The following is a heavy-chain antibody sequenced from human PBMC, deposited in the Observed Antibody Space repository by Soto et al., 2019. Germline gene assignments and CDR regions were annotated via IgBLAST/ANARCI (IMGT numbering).Heavy chain of an antibody. D-gene: IGHD3-10*01. J-gene: IGHJ3*02. Sequence: SETLSLTCTVSGGSISSYYWSWIRQPPGKGLEWIGYIYYSGSTNYNPSLKSRVTISVDTSKNQFSLKLSSVTAADTAVYYCARDRWLTDAFDIWGQGTMVTVSS. CDR2: IYYSGST. CDR3: ARDRWLTDAFDI. V-gene: IGHV4-59*01. CDR1: GGSISSYY.